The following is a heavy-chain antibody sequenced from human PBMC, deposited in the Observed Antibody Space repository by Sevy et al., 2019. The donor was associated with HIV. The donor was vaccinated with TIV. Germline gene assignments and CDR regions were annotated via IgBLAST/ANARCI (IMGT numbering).Heavy chain of an antibody. J-gene: IGHJ4*02. CDR2: IDPSGDNA. Sequence: ASVKVSCKASGDTFTRHYMHWVRQAPGQGLEGMGIIDPSGDNANYTQKFQGRLTMTRDTSTSTAYMELSSLRSEDTAEYYCVSADPAHHFDSWGQGTLVTVSS. CDR1: GDTFTRHY. V-gene: IGHV1-46*01. CDR3: VSADPAHHFDS.